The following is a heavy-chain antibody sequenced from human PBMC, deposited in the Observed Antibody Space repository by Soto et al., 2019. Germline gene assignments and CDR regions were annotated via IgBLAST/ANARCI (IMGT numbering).Heavy chain of an antibody. CDR2: IGQDGKDK. V-gene: IGHV3-7*01. CDR1: GFMFSSHW. Sequence: PGGSLRLSCAASGFMFSSHWMHWVRQAPGKGLEWVANIGQDGKDKYYVDSVKGRFTISRDNAKNSLYLQMNSLRAEDTAVYYCARDGYYFAMDVWGQGTTVTVS. CDR3: ARDGYYFAMDV. J-gene: IGHJ6*02.